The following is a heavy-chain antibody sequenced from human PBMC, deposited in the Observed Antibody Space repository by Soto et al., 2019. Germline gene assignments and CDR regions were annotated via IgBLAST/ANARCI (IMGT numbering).Heavy chain of an antibody. J-gene: IGHJ4*02. Sequence: SETLSLTCTVSGGSVSSGSYFWSWIRQPPGKGLEWVVFTHYSGSTTYSPSLRSRVTTSVDTSRNQFSLSLTSVTAADTAVYYCARMQTGGLYDPLGYFDYWGRGALVTVSS. D-gene: IGHD2-2*02. CDR2: THYSGST. CDR3: ARMQTGGLYDPLGYFDY. V-gene: IGHV4-61*01. CDR1: GGSVSSGSYF.